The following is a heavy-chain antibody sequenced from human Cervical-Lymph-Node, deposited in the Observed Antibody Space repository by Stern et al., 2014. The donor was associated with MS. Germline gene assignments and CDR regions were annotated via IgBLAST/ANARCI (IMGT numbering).Heavy chain of an antibody. CDR2: IIPIFGTA. CDR3: ARAGTPLYYYGMDV. V-gene: IGHV1-69*01. D-gene: IGHD1-1*01. CDR1: GGTFSSYA. Sequence: MQLVESGAEVKKPGASVKVSCKASGGTFSSYAIRWVRQAPGHGLEWMGGIIPIFGTANYAQKFQGRFTITADESTSTAYMELSSLRSEDTAVYYCARAGTPLYYYGMDVWGQGTTVTVSS. J-gene: IGHJ6*02.